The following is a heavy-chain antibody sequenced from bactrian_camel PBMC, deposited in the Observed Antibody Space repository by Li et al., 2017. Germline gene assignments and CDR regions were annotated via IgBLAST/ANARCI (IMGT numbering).Heavy chain of an antibody. J-gene: IGHJ4*01. CDR2: IESDGST. Sequence: HVQLVESVGGSVQVGGSLTLSCVASGDTIGRYCMGWFRQVPDREREGVAGIESDGSTSYADSVKGRFTISQDSAKNTVYLQMNSLKPEDTAVYHCVRGLAWTQVEYNYWGQGTQVTVS. V-gene: IGHV3S9*01. CDR3: VRGLAWTQVEYNY. CDR1: GDTIGRYC. D-gene: IGHD3*01.